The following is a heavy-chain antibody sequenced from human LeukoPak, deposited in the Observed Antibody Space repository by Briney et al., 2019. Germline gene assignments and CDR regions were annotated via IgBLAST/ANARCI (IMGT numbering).Heavy chain of an antibody. CDR2: IYSGGTT. D-gene: IGHD5-18*01. Sequence: GGSLRLSCAASGFTVSTNCMTWVRQAPGKGLEWVSTIYSGGTTYYADSVMSRFTISRHNSRNTLYLQMNSLRAEDTAVYYCARVDTVMAYYFDLWGQGTLVTVSS. J-gene: IGHJ4*02. CDR1: GFTVSTNC. CDR3: ARVDTVMAYYFDL. V-gene: IGHV3-53*04.